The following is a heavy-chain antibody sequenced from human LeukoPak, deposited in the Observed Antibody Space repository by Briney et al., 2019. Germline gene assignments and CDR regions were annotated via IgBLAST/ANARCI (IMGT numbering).Heavy chain of an antibody. CDR2: INPNSGGT. J-gene: IGHJ5*02. D-gene: IGHD2-21*01. CDR3: AREYSEGWFDP. Sequence: ASVKVSCKASGYSFTDKYMHWVRQAPGQGLEWMGWINPNSGGTNYAQKFQGRVTMTRDTSISTAYMELSRLRSDDTAVYYCAREYSEGWFDPWGQGTLVTVSS. CDR1: GYSFTDKY. V-gene: IGHV1-2*02.